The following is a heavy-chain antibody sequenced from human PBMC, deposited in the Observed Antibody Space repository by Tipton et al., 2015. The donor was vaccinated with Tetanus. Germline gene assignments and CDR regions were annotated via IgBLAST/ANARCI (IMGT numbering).Heavy chain of an antibody. J-gene: IGHJ3*02. Sequence: LGLSCTVSGDSISTYCWNWVRQPAGKGPEWIGRIYTSGSTSGSTHYNPSLKSRATLSLDTSKSQFSLKLSSLTAADTAVYYCTRVTISSGWSDIWGQGTLVTVSS. D-gene: IGHD6-19*01. CDR3: TRVTISSGWSDI. CDR2: IYTSGSTSGST. CDR1: GDSISTYC. V-gene: IGHV4-4*07.